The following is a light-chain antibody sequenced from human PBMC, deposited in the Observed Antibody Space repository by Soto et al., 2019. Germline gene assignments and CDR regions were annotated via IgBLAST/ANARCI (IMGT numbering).Light chain of an antibody. CDR1: QSVSNN. Sequence: EIVMTQSPATLSVSPGERATLSCRASQSVSNNLAWYQQKPGQAPRLLIYGASTRATGIPARFSGSGSGTEFTLTISSQQSEDFAFYYCQQYNNWWTFGQGTRVDIK. CDR3: QQYNNWWT. CDR2: GAS. J-gene: IGKJ1*01. V-gene: IGKV3-15*01.